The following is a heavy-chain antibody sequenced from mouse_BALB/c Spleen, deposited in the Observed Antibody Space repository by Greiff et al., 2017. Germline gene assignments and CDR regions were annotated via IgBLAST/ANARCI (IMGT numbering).Heavy chain of an antibody. V-gene: IGHV14-3*02. CDR2: IDPANGNT. D-gene: IGHD2-4*01. J-gene: IGHJ3*01. CDR1: GFNIKDTY. CDR3: ARGYYDYDEDFAY. Sequence: EVQLQQSGAELVKPGASVKLSCTASGFNIKDTYMHWVKQRPEQGLEWIGRIDPANGNTKYDPKFQGKATITADTSSNTAYLQLSSLTSEDTAVYYCARGYYDYDEDFAYWGQGTLVTVSA.